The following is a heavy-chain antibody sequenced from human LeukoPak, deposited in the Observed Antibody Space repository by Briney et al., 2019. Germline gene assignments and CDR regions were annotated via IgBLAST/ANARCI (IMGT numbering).Heavy chain of an antibody. D-gene: IGHD5-18*01. CDR3: AGPGDTAMAI. Sequence: SGTLSLTCAVSGGSISSSNWWSWVRQPPGKGLEWIGSIYHSGSTYYNPSLKSRVTISVDTSKNQFSLKLSSVTAADTAVYYCAGPGDTAMAIWGQGTLVTVSS. CDR2: IYHSGST. J-gene: IGHJ4*02. V-gene: IGHV4-4*02. CDR1: GGSISSSNW.